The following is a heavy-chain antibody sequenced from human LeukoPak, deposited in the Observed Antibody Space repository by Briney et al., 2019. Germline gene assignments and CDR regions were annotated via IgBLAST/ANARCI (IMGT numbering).Heavy chain of an antibody. Sequence: ASVRVSCKASGYTFIGYYMHWVRQAPGQGLEWMGWIDPKSDGTNYAQKFQGRVTMTRDTSVSTVYMELSRLSSDDTAVYYCARSRCSRTTCPDYWGQGTLVTVSS. CDR2: IDPKSDGT. V-gene: IGHV1-2*02. CDR3: ARSRCSRTTCPDY. CDR1: GYTFIGYY. J-gene: IGHJ4*02. D-gene: IGHD2-2*01.